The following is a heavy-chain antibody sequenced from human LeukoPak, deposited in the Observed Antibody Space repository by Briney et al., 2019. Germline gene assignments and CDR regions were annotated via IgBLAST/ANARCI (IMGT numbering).Heavy chain of an antibody. CDR2: IIPIFGTA. D-gene: IGHD1-1*01. J-gene: IGHJ5*02. CDR1: GGTFSSYA. CDR3: ARDRTGTTSRRWFDP. V-gene: IGHV1-69*05. Sequence: SVKVSCKASGGTFSSYAISWVRQAPGQGLEWMGRIIPIFGTANYAQKFQGRVTITTVESTSTAYMELSSLRSEDTAVYYCARDRTGTTSRRWFDPWGQGTLVTVSS.